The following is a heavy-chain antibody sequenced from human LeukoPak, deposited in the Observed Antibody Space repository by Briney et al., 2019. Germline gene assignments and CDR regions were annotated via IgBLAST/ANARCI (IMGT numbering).Heavy chain of an antibody. J-gene: IGHJ6*03. CDR3: ARGHADTAMVGGPYDVYYMDV. CDR2: IYYSGST. V-gene: IGHV4-59*01. D-gene: IGHD5-18*01. CDR1: GGSISSYY. Sequence: SETLSLTCTVSGGSISSYYWSWIRQPPGKGLEWIGYIYYSGSTNYNPSLKSRVTISVDTSKNQFSLKLSSVTAADTAVYYCARGHADTAMVGGPYDVYYMDVWGKGTTVTVSS.